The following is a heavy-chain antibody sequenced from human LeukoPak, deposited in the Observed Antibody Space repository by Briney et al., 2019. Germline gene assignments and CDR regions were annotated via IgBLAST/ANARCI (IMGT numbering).Heavy chain of an antibody. J-gene: IGHJ4*02. CDR2: IKQDASEK. D-gene: IGHD1-1*01. CDR1: GFTFSSYW. V-gene: IGHV3-7*01. Sequence: GGSLRLSCAASGFTFSSYWMSWVRRTPGKGLEWVAYIKQDASEKHYVDSVKGRFTISRDNAKNSLYLQMNSLRAEDTAVYYCARGGTYKLIPDGGQGSLVTVSS. CDR3: ARGGTYKLIPD.